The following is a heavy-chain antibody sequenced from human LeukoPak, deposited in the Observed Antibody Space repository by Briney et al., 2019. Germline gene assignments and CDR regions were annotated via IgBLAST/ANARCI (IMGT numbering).Heavy chain of an antibody. D-gene: IGHD1-26*01. CDR1: GFTFSSYE. J-gene: IGHJ4*02. V-gene: IGHV3-48*01. CDR3: AREFSGSNYGFPFDY. Sequence: GGSLRLSCAASGFTFSSYEMNWVRQAPGKGLEWVSYISSSSSTIYYADSVKGRFTISRDNAKNSLYLQMNSLRAEDTAVYYCAREFSGSNYGFPFDYWGQGTLVTVSS. CDR2: ISSSSSTI.